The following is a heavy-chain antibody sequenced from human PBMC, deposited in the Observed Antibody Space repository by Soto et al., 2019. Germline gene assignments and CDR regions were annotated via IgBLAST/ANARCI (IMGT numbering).Heavy chain of an antibody. D-gene: IGHD6-6*01. CDR2: IYPGDSDT. J-gene: IGHJ4*02. Sequence: PGESLKISCKGSGYSFTSYWIGWVRQMSGKGLEWMGIIYPGDSDTRYSPSFQGQVTISADKSISTAYLQWSSLKASDTAMYYCARGRSSVRYIAARPSPFDYWGQGTLVTVSS. CDR1: GYSFTSYW. V-gene: IGHV5-51*01. CDR3: ARGRSSVRYIAARPSPFDY.